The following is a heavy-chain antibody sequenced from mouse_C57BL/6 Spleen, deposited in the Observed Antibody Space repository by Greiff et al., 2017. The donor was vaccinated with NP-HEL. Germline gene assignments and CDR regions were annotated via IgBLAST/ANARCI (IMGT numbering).Heavy chain of an antibody. D-gene: IGHD1-1*02. CDR2: INPSSGYT. J-gene: IGHJ4*01. CDR1: GYTFTSYT. Sequence: QVQLQQSGAELARPGASVKMSCKASGYTFTSYTMHWVKQRPGQGLEWIGYINPSSGYTKYNQKFKDKATLTADKSSSTAYMQLSSLTSEDSAVYYCASYDYDAMDDWGQGTSVTVSS. V-gene: IGHV1-4*01. CDR3: ASYDYDAMDD.